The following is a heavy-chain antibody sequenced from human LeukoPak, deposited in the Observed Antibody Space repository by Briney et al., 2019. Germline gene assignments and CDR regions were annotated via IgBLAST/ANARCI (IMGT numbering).Heavy chain of an antibody. D-gene: IGHD5-12*01. V-gene: IGHV4-59*01. CDR3: ARRARGQGAFDI. CDR1: GGSISSYY. Sequence: KPSETLSLTCTVSGGSISSYYWSWIRQPPGKGLEWIGYIYYSGSTNYNPSLKSRVTISVDTSKNQFSLKLSSVTAADTAVYYCARRARGQGAFDIWGQGTMVTVSS. CDR2: IYYSGST. J-gene: IGHJ3*02.